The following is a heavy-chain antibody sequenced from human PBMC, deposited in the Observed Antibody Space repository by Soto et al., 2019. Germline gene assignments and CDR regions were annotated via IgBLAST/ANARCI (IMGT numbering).Heavy chain of an antibody. V-gene: IGHV1-69*05. CDR2: IIPIFGTA. Sequence: QVQLVQSGAEVKKPGSSVKVSCKASGGTFSSYAISWVRQAPGQGLEWMGGIIPIFGTANYAQKFQGRVTITTDETTTTPYMEPSSLGSGDTDVYYCARSVDTAMVTDHYYYYGMDVWGQGTTVTVSS. CDR3: ARSVDTAMVTDHYYYYGMDV. J-gene: IGHJ6*02. D-gene: IGHD5-18*01. CDR1: GGTFSSYA.